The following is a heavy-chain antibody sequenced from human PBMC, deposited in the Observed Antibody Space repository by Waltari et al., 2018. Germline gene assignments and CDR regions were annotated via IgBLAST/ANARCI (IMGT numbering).Heavy chain of an antibody. CDR3: VRDQGVGGTSLNY. CDR2: VNPSNGAT. V-gene: IGHV1-2*02. J-gene: IGHJ4*02. CDR1: GYTYTGHY. Sequence: QVQLVQSGAEVKKPGASVKVSCKASGYTYTGHYMHWVRQAPGQGLEWVGWVNPSNGATKYAQNFQGRVTMTRDMSISTFYMELSRLRSGDTGMYYCVRDQGVGGTSLNYWGQGTLVTVSS. D-gene: IGHD1-26*01.